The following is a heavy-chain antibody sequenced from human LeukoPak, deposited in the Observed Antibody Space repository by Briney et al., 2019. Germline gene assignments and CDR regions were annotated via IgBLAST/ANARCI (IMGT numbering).Heavy chain of an antibody. CDR1: GYPFSAHF. D-gene: IGHD3-10*01. CDR3: VRGTLTPGMDY. Sequence: ASVRVSCKASGYPFSAHFLNWVRQAPGQGLEWMGNIDTTTGNPRYAQDFTGRFVFSLDTSVSTAYLQITSLKADDTAAYYCVRGTLTPGMDYWGQGTQVTVSS. CDR2: IDTTTGNP. V-gene: IGHV7-4-1*02. J-gene: IGHJ4*02.